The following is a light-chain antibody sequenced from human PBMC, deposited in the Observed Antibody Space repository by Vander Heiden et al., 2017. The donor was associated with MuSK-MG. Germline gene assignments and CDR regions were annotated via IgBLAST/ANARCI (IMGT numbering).Light chain of an antibody. CDR3: QQRGDWPPIT. Sequence: LTQSPATLSLSPDARATLPCKPSQTIGAFLALYQQRPGLAPTRLIFDASKRAPGTPARFSGSGSGTDFTLTINSLEPDDFAIYYCQQRGDWPPITFGGGTRV. CDR2: DAS. V-gene: IGKV3-11*01. J-gene: IGKJ4*01. CDR1: QTIGAF.